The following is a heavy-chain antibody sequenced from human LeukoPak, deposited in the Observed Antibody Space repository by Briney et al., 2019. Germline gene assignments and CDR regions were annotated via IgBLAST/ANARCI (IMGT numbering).Heavy chain of an antibody. CDR1: GYTFTDYF. CDR2: INPNSGGT. J-gene: IGHJ2*01. V-gene: IGHV1-2*02. D-gene: IGHD7-27*01. CDR3: AIQPWGSGNNWYFDL. Sequence: ASVKVSCKASGYTFTDYFMHWVRQAPGQGLEWMSWINPNSGGTDYAQRFQGRVTMTRDTSISTAYMELSSLRSDDTAVYYCAIQPWGSGNNWYFDLWGRGTLVTVSS.